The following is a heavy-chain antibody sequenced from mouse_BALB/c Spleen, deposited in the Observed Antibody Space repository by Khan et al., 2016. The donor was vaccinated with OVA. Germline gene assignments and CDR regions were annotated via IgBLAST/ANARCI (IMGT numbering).Heavy chain of an antibody. CDR1: GYTFTDYD. Sequence: QVQLKESGPELVKPGASVKMSCKASGYTFTDYDISWVKQRTGQGLEWIGEIYPGSGRTYYNEKFKGKATLTADNSSNTAYMQLSSLTSEDSAVYFFAKIFYGNSYGMVYWGQGTAVTVSS. D-gene: IGHD2-1*01. V-gene: IGHV1-77*01. J-gene: IGHJ4*01. CDR3: AKIFYGNSYGMVY. CDR2: IYPGSGRT.